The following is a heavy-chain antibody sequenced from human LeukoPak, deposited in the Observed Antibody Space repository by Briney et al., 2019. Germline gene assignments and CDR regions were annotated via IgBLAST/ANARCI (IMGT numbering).Heavy chain of an antibody. CDR2: ISSSADST. V-gene: IGHV3-23*01. CDR1: GSTFSSYA. Sequence: GGSLRLSCEASGSTFSSYAVSWVRQAPGKGLAWVSVISSSADSTYYADSVKGRFTISRDNSKSALYLQMNNLRAEDTAVYYCAKPLEKYTYGGNFDYWGQGILVTVSS. CDR3: AKPLEKYTYGGNFDY. J-gene: IGHJ4*02. D-gene: IGHD4-23*01.